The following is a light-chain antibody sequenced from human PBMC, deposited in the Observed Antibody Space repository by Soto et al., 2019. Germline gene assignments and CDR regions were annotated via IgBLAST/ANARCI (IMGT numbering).Light chain of an antibody. CDR2: GAS. J-gene: IGKJ2*01. V-gene: IGKV3-15*01. Sequence: EIVMTQSPATLSVSPAERATLSCRASQSVSSNLAWYQQKPGQAPRLLIYGASTRATGIPARFSGSGSGTEFTLTISSLQSEDFAVYYCQQYNKWPPYTFGQGTKLEIK. CDR3: QQYNKWPPYT. CDR1: QSVSSN.